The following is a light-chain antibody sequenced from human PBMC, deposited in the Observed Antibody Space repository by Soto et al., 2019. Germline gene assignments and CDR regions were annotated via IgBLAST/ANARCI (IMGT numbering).Light chain of an antibody. CDR2: KAS. CDR1: QTISSW. CDR3: QQYNNWPGIT. J-gene: IGKJ5*01. V-gene: IGKV1-5*03. Sequence: DIQMTQSPTTLSGSVGDRITITCRASQTISSWLAWYQQKPGKAPKLLIYKASTLKSGVPSRFSGSGSGTEFTLTISSLQPEDFAVYYCQQYNNWPGITFGQGTRLEIK.